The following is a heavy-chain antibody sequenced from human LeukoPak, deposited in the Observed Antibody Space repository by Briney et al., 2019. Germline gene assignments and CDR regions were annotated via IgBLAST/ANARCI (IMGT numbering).Heavy chain of an antibody. CDR3: ARGDDSGYYDYFDY. V-gene: IGHV3-53*01. CDR2: IYTGGNT. Sequence: GGSLRLSCAASGFTFSSYWMSWVRQAPGKRLEWVSTIYTGGNTYYAASVKGRFTISRDFSKNTVFLHMNSLRAEDTAMYYCARGDDSGYYDYFDYWGQGALVTVSS. CDR1: GFTFSSYW. J-gene: IGHJ4*02. D-gene: IGHD3-22*01.